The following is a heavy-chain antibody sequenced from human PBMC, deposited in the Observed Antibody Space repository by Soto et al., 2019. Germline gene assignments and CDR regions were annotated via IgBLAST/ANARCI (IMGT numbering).Heavy chain of an antibody. D-gene: IGHD2-2*01. CDR2: ISYDGSNK. J-gene: IGHJ6*02. CDR1: GFTFNTYG. V-gene: IGHV3-30*18. CDR3: AKGQHCSSTSCYFYYYGMDV. Sequence: QVQLVESGGGVVQPGRSLRLSCAASGFTFNTYGMHWVRQSPGKGLEWVAGISYDGSNKHYADSVKGRLTISRDNSKNELYLQMNSLQGEDTAVYYCAKGQHCSSTSCYFYYYGMDVWGQGTTVAVSS.